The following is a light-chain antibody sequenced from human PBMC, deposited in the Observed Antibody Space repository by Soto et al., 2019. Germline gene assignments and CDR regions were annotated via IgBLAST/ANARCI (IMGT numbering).Light chain of an antibody. Sequence: DIQMTQSPSSLSASVGDRVTITCRASQSISSYLNWYQQKPGKAPKLLIYAASSLQSGVPSRFSGSGSGTDFTHTISSLQPEDFATYYGQQSYSTPKVTFGPGTKVDIK. CDR3: QQSYSTPKVT. J-gene: IGKJ3*01. CDR2: AAS. CDR1: QSISSY. V-gene: IGKV1-39*01.